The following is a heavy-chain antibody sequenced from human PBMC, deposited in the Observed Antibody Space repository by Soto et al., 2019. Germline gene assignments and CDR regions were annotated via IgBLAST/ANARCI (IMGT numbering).Heavy chain of an antibody. J-gene: IGHJ4*02. D-gene: IGHD6-6*01. CDR3: AGAPLKDSSSSRLGGGGYYFDY. Sequence: GGSLRLSCAASGFTFSSYSMNWVRQAPGKGLEWVSYISSSSSTIYYADSVKGRFTISRDNAKNSLYLQMNSLRDEDTAVYYWAGAPLKDSSSSRLGGGGYYFDYWGQGTLVTVSS. CDR1: GFTFSSYS. V-gene: IGHV3-48*02. CDR2: ISSSSSTI.